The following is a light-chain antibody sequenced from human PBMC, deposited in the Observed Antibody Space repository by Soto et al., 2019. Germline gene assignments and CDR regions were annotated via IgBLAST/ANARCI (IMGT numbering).Light chain of an antibody. J-gene: IGKJ5*01. CDR1: QSFSSN. V-gene: IGKV3-15*01. CDR3: QQRSDWPT. Sequence: EIVMTQSPATLSVSPGERATLSCRASQSFSSNLAWYQQKPGQAPSLLIYGASTRATGTPARFSGSGSGTEFTLTISSLQSEDFAVYYCQQRSDWPTFGQGTRLEIK. CDR2: GAS.